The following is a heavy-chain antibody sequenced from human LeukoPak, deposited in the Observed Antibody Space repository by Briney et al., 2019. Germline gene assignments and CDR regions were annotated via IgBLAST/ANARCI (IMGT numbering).Heavy chain of an antibody. CDR1: GFPFSSFE. J-gene: IGHJ4*02. V-gene: IGHV3-48*03. CDR2: ISSSGTTT. Sequence: TGGSLRLSCAASGFPFSSFEMYWVRQAPGKGLEWVSYISSSGTTTYYAHSVKGRFTISRDNAKNSLYLQMNSLRAEDTAVYYCAKDGVGATSLDCWGQGTLVTVSS. CDR3: AKDGVGATSLDC. D-gene: IGHD1-26*01.